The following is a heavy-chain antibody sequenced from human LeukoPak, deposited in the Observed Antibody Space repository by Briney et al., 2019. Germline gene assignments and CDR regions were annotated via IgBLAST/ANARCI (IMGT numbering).Heavy chain of an antibody. D-gene: IGHD3-22*01. Sequence: GGSLRLSCAASGFTFRSYDMHWVRQATGKGLEWVAAIGHAGDTYYAGSVKGRCTISRENAKNSLYLQMNSLRAGDTAVYYCARGGPFDSSGYFYSDVFDIWGQGTMVTVSS. CDR1: GFTFRSYD. CDR2: IGHAGDT. V-gene: IGHV3-13*01. J-gene: IGHJ3*02. CDR3: ARGGPFDSSGYFYSDVFDI.